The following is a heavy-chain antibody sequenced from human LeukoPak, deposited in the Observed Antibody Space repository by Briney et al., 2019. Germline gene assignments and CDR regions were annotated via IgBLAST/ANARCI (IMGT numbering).Heavy chain of an antibody. V-gene: IGHV4-59*01. CDR3: ARVLPFGYYYMDV. CDR1: GGSISSYY. Sequence: PSETLSLTCTVSGGSISSYYWSWIRQPPGQGLEWIGYIYYSGSTNYNPSLKSRVTISVDTSKNQFSLKLSSVTAADTAVYYCARVLPFGYYYMDVWGKGTTVTVSS. J-gene: IGHJ6*03. D-gene: IGHD3-16*01. CDR2: IYYSGST.